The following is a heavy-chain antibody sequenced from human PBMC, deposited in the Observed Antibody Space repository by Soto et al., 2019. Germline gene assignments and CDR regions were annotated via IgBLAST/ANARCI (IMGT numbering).Heavy chain of an antibody. CDR3: ARQLSEYSGYDLGYWYFDL. V-gene: IGHV4-39*01. CDR2: IYYSGST. J-gene: IGHJ2*01. Sequence: QLQLQESGPGLVKPSETLSLTCTVSGGSISSSSYYWGWIRQPPGKGLEWIGSIYYSGSTYYNPSLKSRVTISVDTSKNQFSLKLSSVTAADTAVYYCARQLSEYSGYDLGYWYFDLWGRDTLVTVSS. CDR1: GGSISSSSYY. D-gene: IGHD5-12*01.